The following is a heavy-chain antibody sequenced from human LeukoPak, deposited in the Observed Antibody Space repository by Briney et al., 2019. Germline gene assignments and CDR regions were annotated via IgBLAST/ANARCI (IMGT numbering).Heavy chain of an antibody. CDR1: GGSISSSSYY. CDR3: ARGPGLGELSLAWFDP. CDR2: IYYSGST. V-gene: IGHV4-31*03. J-gene: IGHJ5*02. D-gene: IGHD3-16*02. Sequence: TSETLSLTCTVSGGSISSSSYYWSWIRQHPGKGLEWIGYIYYSGSTYYNPSLKSRVTISVDTSKNQFSLKLSSVTAADTAVYYCARGPGLGELSLAWFDPWGQGTLVTVSS.